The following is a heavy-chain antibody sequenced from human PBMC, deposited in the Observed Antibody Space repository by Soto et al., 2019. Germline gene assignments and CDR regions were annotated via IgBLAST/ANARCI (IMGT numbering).Heavy chain of an antibody. CDR2: ISYDGSNK. Sequence: ESGGGVVQPGRSLRLSCAASGFTFSSYAMHWVRQAPGKGLEWVAVISYDGSNKYYADSVKGRFTISRDNSKNTLYLQMNSLRAEDTAVYYCALMGGNGPPFDYWGQGTLVTVSS. V-gene: IGHV3-30-3*01. CDR3: ALMGGNGPPFDY. D-gene: IGHD2-8*01. CDR1: GFTFSSYA. J-gene: IGHJ4*02.